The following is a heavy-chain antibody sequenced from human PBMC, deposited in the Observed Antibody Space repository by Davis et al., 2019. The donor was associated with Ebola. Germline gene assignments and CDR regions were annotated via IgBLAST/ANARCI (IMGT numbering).Heavy chain of an antibody. J-gene: IGHJ4*02. Sequence: SCKGSGYSFTSYWIGWVRQMPGKGLEWMGIIYPGDSDTRYRPSFEGQVTISVDRSISTAYLQWSSLKASDSAMYYCARQEALYGSIDNWGQGTLVTVSS. CDR3: ARQEALYGSIDN. CDR2: IYPGDSDT. V-gene: IGHV5-51*01. CDR1: GYSFTSYW. D-gene: IGHD6-13*01.